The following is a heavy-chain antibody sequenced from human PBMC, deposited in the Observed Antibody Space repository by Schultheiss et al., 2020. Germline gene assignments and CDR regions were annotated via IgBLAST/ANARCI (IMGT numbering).Heavy chain of an antibody. J-gene: IGHJ4*02. CDR1: GGSISSSSYY. CDR2: IYYSGST. Sequence: SETLSLTCTVSGGSISSSSYYWGWIRQPPGKGLEWIGSIYYSGSTYYNPSLKSRVTISVDTSKNQFSLKLSSVTAADTAVYYCASALDSGFDYWGQGTLVTVSS. CDR3: ASALDSGFDY. D-gene: IGHD1-26*01. V-gene: IGHV4-39*07.